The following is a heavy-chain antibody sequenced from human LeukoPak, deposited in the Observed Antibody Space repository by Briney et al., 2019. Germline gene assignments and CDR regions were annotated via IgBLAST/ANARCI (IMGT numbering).Heavy chain of an antibody. V-gene: IGHV1-2*02. CDR1: GYTFTGYY. Sequence: ASVKVSCKASGYTFTGYYMHWVRQAPGQGLEWMGWINPNSGGINYAQKFQGRVTMTRDTSISTAYMELSRLRSDDTAVYYCARILSRQLVDYWGQGTLVTVSS. J-gene: IGHJ4*02. CDR3: ARILSRQLVDY. CDR2: INPNSGGI. D-gene: IGHD6-6*01.